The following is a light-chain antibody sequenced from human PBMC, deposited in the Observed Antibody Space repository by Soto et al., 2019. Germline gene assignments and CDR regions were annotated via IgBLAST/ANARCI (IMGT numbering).Light chain of an antibody. J-gene: IGLJ1*01. CDR3: GSWDSSLSAYV. Sequence: QSVLTHPPSVSGAPGQRVTIACSGSSSNIGGNSVSWYQQLPGTAPKLLIYDDNKRPSGIPDRFSGSKSGTSATLGITGFHPGGEADYDCGSWDSSLSAYVFGTGTKGNGL. CDR1: SSNIGGNS. CDR2: DDN. V-gene: IGLV1-51*01.